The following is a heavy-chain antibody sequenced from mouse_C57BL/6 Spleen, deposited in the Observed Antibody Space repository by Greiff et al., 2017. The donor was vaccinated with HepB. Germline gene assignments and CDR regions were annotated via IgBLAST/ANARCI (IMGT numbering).Heavy chain of an antibody. J-gene: IGHJ4*01. D-gene: IGHD1-1*01. CDR1: GYAFSSSW. CDR3: ASYGRDYAMDY. CDR2: IYPGDGDT. Sequence: VQLQESGPELVKPGASVKISCKASGYAFSSSWMNWVKQRPGKGLEWIGRIYPGDGDTNYNGKFKGKATLTVDKSSSTAYMQLSSLTSEDSAVYFCASYGRDYAMDYWGQGTSVTVSS. V-gene: IGHV1-82*01.